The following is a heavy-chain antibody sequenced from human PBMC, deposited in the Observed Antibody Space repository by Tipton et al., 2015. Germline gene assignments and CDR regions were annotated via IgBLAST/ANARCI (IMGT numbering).Heavy chain of an antibody. D-gene: IGHD2-15*01. CDR3: VKSVVVVSPRDYYYYMDV. Sequence: TLSLTCAVSGDSISRGGYSWNWVRQFPEKGLEWIGYIYYSGTTFYNPSLSSRLTISVDTSKNQFSLRLSSVTAADTGVYYCVKSVVVVSPRDYYYYMDVWGKGTTVTVSS. CDR2: IYYSGTT. CDR1: GDSISRGGYS. V-gene: IGHV4-31*11. J-gene: IGHJ6*03.